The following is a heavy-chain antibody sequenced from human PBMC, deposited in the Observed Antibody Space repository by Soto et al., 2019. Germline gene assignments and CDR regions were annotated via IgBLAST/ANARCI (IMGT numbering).Heavy chain of an antibody. CDR1: GFTFDNYG. Sequence: VRLVQSGGGVVQPGRALTLACVASGFTFDNYGMHWVRQAPGQGLDWVAVISYDGKNQYYEGSVKGRFTISRDNSRNTLYLQMINLRPEDTGVYYCAKGFFVGATTSPFESWGQGTLVAVST. D-gene: IGHD1-26*01. CDR3: AKGFFVGATTSPFES. V-gene: IGHV3-30*18. J-gene: IGHJ4*02. CDR2: ISYDGKNQ.